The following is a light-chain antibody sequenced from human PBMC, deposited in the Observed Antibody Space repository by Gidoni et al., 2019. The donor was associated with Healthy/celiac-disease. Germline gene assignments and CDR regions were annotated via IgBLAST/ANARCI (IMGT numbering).Light chain of an antibody. J-gene: IGLJ1*01. CDR3: SSYTSSSTYV. V-gene: IGLV2-14*03. Sequence: QSALTQPDSVSGSPGQSITISCTGTSSDVGGYHYVSWYQQHPGKAPKLMIYDVSNRLSEVSNRFSGSKSGNTASLTISGLQAEDEADYYCSSYTSSSTYVFGTGTKVTVL. CDR1: SSDVGGYHY. CDR2: DVS.